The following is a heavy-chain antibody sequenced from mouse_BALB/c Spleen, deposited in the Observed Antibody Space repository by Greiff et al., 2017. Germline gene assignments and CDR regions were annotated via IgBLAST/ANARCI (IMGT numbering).Heavy chain of an antibody. CDR3: ARHPTRYFDV. CDR1: GFAFSSYD. CDR2: ISSGGGST. J-gene: IGHJ1*01. Sequence: EVKVVESGGGLVKPGGSLKLSCAASGFAFSSYDMSWVRQTPEKRLEWVAYISSGGGSTYYPDTVKGRFTISRDNAKNTLYLQMSSLKSEDTAMYYCARHPTRYFDVWGAGTTVTVSS. V-gene: IGHV5-12-1*01.